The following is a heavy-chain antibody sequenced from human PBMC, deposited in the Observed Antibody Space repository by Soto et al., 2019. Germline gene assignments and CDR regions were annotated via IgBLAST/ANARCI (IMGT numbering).Heavy chain of an antibody. CDR2: IDPSDSYT. J-gene: IGHJ6*02. V-gene: IGHV5-10-1*01. CDR3: ARDGYSSSSLYYYGMDV. D-gene: IGHD6-6*01. CDR1: GYSFTSYW. Sequence: PGESLKISCTGSGYSFTSYWISWVRQMPGKGLEWMGRIDPSDSYTNYSPSFQGHVTISADKSISTAYLQWSSLKASDTAMYYCARDGYSSSSLYYYGMDVWGQGTTVTVSS.